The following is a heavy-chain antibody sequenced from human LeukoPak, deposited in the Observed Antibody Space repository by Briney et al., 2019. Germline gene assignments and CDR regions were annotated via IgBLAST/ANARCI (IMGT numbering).Heavy chain of an antibody. J-gene: IGHJ4*02. D-gene: IGHD3-3*01. CDR1: GGSFSGYY. V-gene: IGHV4-34*01. Sequence: PSETLSLTCAVYGGSFSGYYWSWIRQPPGKGLEWSGEINHSGSTNYNPSLKSRVTISVDTSKSQFSLKLSSVTAADTAVYYCARHSTFFGVVIIKGRVRGPFDYWGQGTLVTVSS. CDR2: INHSGST. CDR3: ARHSTFFGVVIIKGRVRGPFDY.